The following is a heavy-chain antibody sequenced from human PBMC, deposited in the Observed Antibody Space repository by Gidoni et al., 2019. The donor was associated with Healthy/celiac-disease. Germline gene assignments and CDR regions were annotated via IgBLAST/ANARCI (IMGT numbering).Heavy chain of an antibody. CDR2: IYYSGST. D-gene: IGHD6-13*01. V-gene: IGHV4-39*01. CDR1: GGSISSSSYY. CDR3: ARRVAAAGISDNWFDP. J-gene: IGHJ5*02. Sequence: QLQLQESGPGLVKPSETLSLTCTVSGGSISSSSYYWGWIRQPPGKGLEWIGSIYYSGSTYYNPSLKSRVTISVDTSKNQFSLKLSSVTAADTAVYYCARRVAAAGISDNWFDPWGQGTLVTVSS.